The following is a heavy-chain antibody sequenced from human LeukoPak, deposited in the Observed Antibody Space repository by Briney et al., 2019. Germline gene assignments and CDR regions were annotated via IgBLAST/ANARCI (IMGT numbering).Heavy chain of an antibody. J-gene: IGHJ5*02. V-gene: IGHV4-30-2*01. CDR2: IYHSGST. CDR3: ARVNPYRGDYNGYNWFDP. CDR1: GGSVSSGGYS. D-gene: IGHD4-11*01. Sequence: SQTLSLTCAVSGGSVSSGGYSWSWIRQPPGKGLEWIGYIYHSGSTYYNPSLKSRVTISVDRSKSQFSLKLSSVTAADTAVYYCARVNPYRGDYNGYNWFDPWGQGTLVTVSS.